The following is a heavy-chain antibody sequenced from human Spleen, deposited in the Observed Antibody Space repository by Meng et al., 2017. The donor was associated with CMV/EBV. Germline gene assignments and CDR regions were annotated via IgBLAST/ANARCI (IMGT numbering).Heavy chain of an antibody. D-gene: IGHD3-10*01. CDR3: ARPQESPRV. J-gene: IGHJ6*04. V-gene: IGHV3-21*01. Sequence: GGSLRLSCAASGFTFRSYEMNWVRQAPGKGLEWVSSISSSSSYIYYADSVKGRFTISRDNAKNSVFLQMTRLGAEDTGVYYCARPQESPRVWGEGTTVTVSS. CDR1: GFTFRSYE. CDR2: ISSSSSYI.